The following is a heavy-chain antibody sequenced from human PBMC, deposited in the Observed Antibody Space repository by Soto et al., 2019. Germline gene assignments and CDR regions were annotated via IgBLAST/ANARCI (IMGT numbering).Heavy chain of an antibody. CDR2: ISSSGSTI. CDR3: ARGLHAIFGVVPLGY. V-gene: IGHV3-11*01. CDR1: GFTFSDYY. D-gene: IGHD3-3*01. Sequence: PGGSLRLSCAASGFTFSDYYMSWIREAPGKGLEWVSYISSSGSTIYCADSVKGRFTISRDNAKNSLYLQMNSLRAEDTAVYYCARGLHAIFGVVPLGYWGQGTLVTVSS. J-gene: IGHJ4*02.